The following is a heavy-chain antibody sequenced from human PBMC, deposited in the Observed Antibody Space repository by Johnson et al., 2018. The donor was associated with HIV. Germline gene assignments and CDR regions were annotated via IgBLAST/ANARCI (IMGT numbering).Heavy chain of an antibody. Sequence: VQLVESGGGLVQPGGSLRLSCVASGFTFSNAWMSWVRQAPGKGLEWVGRIKSKTDGGTTDYAAPVKGRFTISRDDSKNTLYLQMSSLKTEDTAVYYCAKPYSSGWPHIDAFDIWGQGTMVTVSS. CDR3: AKPYSSGWPHIDAFDI. CDR1: GFTFSNAW. J-gene: IGHJ3*02. V-gene: IGHV3-15*01. CDR2: IKSKTDGGTT. D-gene: IGHD6-19*01.